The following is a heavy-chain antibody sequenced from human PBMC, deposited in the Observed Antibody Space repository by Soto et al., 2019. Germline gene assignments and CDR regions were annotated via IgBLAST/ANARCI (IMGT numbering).Heavy chain of an antibody. D-gene: IGHD2-21*01. CDR1: GYTFTGYY. CDR2: INPNSGGT. CDR3: ARARSITRYYYYYYGVDV. J-gene: IGHJ6*02. V-gene: IGHV1-2*04. Sequence: ASVTVSCKASGYTFTGYYMHWVRQAPGQGLEWMGWINPNSGGTNYAQKFQGWVTMTRDTSISTAYMELSRLRSDDTAVYYCARARSITRYYYYYYGVDVWGQGTTVTVSS.